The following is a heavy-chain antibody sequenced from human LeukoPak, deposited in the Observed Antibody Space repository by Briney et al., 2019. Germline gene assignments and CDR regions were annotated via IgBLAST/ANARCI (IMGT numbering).Heavy chain of an antibody. CDR3: AELGITMIGGV. CDR2: ISSSGSDI. Sequence: GGSLRLSCAASGFTFSNYEMHRVRQAPGKELEWVSYISSSGSDIYYADSVKGRFTISRDNAKNSLYLQMNSLRAEDTAVYYCAELGITMIGGVWGKGTTVTISS. CDR1: GFTFSNYE. J-gene: IGHJ6*04. V-gene: IGHV3-48*03. D-gene: IGHD3-10*02.